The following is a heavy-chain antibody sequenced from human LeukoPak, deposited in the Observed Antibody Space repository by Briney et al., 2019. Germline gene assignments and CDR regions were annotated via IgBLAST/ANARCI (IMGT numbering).Heavy chain of an antibody. Sequence: GGSLRLSCAASGFTFSSYWMSWVRQAPGKGLEWVANIKQDGSEKYYVDSVKGRFTISRDNAKNSLYLQMNSLRAEDTALYYCAREVVGSGYYYEGFDYWGQGTLVTVSS. CDR3: AREVVGSGYYYEGFDY. CDR1: GFTFSSYW. CDR2: IKQDGSEK. J-gene: IGHJ4*02. D-gene: IGHD3-22*01. V-gene: IGHV3-7*03.